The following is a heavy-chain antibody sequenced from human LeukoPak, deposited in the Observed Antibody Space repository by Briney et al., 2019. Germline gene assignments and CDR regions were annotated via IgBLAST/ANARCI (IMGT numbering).Heavy chain of an antibody. CDR3: AKGSISWYFDL. V-gene: IGHV3-9*01. CDR2: ISWNIGRI. Sequence: GGSLRLSCAASGFTFADYAMHWVRQAPGKGLEWVSGISWNIGRIDYADSVKGRFTISRDNAKNSLYLQMNSLRTEDTALYYCAKGSISWYFDLWGRGTQVTVSS. J-gene: IGHJ2*01. CDR1: GFTFADYA. D-gene: IGHD2/OR15-2a*01.